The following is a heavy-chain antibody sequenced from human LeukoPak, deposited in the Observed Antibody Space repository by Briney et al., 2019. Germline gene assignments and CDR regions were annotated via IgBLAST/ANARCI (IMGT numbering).Heavy chain of an antibody. D-gene: IGHD6-6*01. Sequence: GGSLRLSCAASGFAFDDYGMSWVRQAPGKGLEWVSGINWNGGSTGYADSVKGRFTISRDNAKNSLYLQMNSLRAEDTALYYCARGFYVAARPGYYYYMDVWGKGTTVTVSS. CDR2: INWNGGST. V-gene: IGHV3-20*04. CDR3: ARGFYVAARPGYYYYMDV. J-gene: IGHJ6*03. CDR1: GFAFDDYG.